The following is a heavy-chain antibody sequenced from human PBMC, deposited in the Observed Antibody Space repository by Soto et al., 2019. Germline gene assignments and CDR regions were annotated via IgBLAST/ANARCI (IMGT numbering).Heavy chain of an antibody. CDR3: ATSYGSGSQAFDY. Sequence: QVHLVQSGAELKKPGSSVRVSCKASGDTFSSYTINWVRQAPGLGLEWMGRTIPILSMSNYALKFQGRLTITADKSTSTASMELSSLRSEDTAMYYCATSYGSGSQAFDYWGQGALVTVSS. CDR2: TIPILSMS. J-gene: IGHJ4*02. D-gene: IGHD3-10*01. CDR1: GDTFSSYT. V-gene: IGHV1-69*02.